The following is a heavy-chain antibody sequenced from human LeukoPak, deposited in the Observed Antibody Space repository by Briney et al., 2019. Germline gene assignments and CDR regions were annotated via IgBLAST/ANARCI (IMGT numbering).Heavy chain of an antibody. V-gene: IGHV3-48*01. Sequence: GGSLRLSCAASGFTFSSYSMNWARQAPGKGLEWFSYISSSSSTIYYADSVKGRFTISRDNGKNSLYLQMNSLRAEDTAVYYCARSFSDFWNGYHYYYYYYMDVWGKGTTVTVSS. J-gene: IGHJ6*03. CDR1: GFTFSSYS. CDR3: ARSFSDFWNGYHYYYYYYMDV. CDR2: ISSSSSTI. D-gene: IGHD3-3*01.